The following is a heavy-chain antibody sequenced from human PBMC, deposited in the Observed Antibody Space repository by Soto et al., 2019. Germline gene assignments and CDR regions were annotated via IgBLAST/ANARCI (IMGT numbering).Heavy chain of an antibody. J-gene: IGHJ5*02. V-gene: IGHV3-23*01. CDR3: AKPGIQQLYGDYWFDP. Sequence: GGSLRLSCAASGFTFSSYAMSWVRQAPGKGLEWVSAISGSGGSTYYADSVKGRFTISRDNSKNTLYLQMNSLRAEDTALYYCAKPGIQQLYGDYWFDPWGQGTLVTVSS. D-gene: IGHD4-17*01. CDR1: GFTFSSYA. CDR2: ISGSGGST.